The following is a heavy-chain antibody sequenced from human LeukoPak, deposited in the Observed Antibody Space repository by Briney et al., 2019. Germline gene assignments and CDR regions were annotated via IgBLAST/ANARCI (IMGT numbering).Heavy chain of an antibody. Sequence: PGGSLRLSCAASGFTFSSYWMHWVRQGPGKELTWVSHINSDGTTTNYADSVKGRFTISRDNSKNTLYLQMNSLRAEDTAVYYCARGRGVGSSSGWVYFDYWGQGTLVTVSS. CDR1: GFTFSSYW. J-gene: IGHJ4*02. D-gene: IGHD6-19*01. CDR2: INSDGTTT. V-gene: IGHV3-74*01. CDR3: ARGRGVGSSSGWVYFDY.